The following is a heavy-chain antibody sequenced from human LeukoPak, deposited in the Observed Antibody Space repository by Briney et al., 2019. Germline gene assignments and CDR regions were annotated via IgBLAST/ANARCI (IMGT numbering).Heavy chain of an antibody. J-gene: IGHJ4*02. Sequence: PSETLSLTCTVSGGSISSYYWSWIRQPPGKGLEWIGYIYYSGSTNYNPSLKSRVTISVDTSKNQFSLKLSSVTAADTAVYYCARSQYSGSLYYFDYWGQGTLVTVSS. CDR1: GGSISSYY. CDR3: ARSQYSGSLYYFDY. D-gene: IGHD1-26*01. V-gene: IGHV4-59*01. CDR2: IYYSGST.